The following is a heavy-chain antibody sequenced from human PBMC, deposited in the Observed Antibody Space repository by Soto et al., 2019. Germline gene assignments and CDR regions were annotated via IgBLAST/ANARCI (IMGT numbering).Heavy chain of an antibody. D-gene: IGHD6-13*01. CDR1: GYTFTSYG. Sequence: ASVKVSCKASGYTFTSYGISWVRQAPGQGLEWMGWISAYNGNTNYAQKLQGRVTMTTDTSTSTAYMELRSLRSDDTAVYYCARVPGSSSWKNYYYYYGMDVWGQGTTVTVSS. J-gene: IGHJ6*02. V-gene: IGHV1-18*01. CDR3: ARVPGSSSWKNYYYYYGMDV. CDR2: ISAYNGNT.